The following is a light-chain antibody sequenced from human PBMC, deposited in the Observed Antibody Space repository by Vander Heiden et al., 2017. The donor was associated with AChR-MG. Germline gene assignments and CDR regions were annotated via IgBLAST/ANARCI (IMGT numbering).Light chain of an antibody. Sequence: EIVMTQSPATLSVSPGERATLSCRASQSVSSNLAWYQQKPGQAPRLLIYGESTRATGIPARFSGSGSGTEFTLTISSLQSEDFAVYYCQQYNNWPRTFGQGTKVEI. J-gene: IGKJ1*01. CDR1: QSVSSN. CDR3: QQYNNWPRT. CDR2: GES. V-gene: IGKV3-15*01.